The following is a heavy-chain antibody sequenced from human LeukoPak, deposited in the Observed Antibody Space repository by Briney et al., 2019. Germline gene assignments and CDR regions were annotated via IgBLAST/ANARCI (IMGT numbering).Heavy chain of an antibody. D-gene: IGHD6-13*01. Sequence: ASVKVSCKASGYTFTSYDINRVRQATGQGLEWMGWMNPNSGNTGYAQKFQGRVTMTRNTSISTAYMELSSLRSEDTAVYYCARGGPYSSSWYVANWFDPWGQGTLVTVSS. CDR2: MNPNSGNT. CDR1: GYTFTSYD. J-gene: IGHJ5*02. V-gene: IGHV1-8*01. CDR3: ARGGPYSSSWYVANWFDP.